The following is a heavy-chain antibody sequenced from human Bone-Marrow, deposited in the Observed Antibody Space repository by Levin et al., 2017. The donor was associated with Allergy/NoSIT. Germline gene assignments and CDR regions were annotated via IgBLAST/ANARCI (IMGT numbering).Heavy chain of an antibody. CDR2: ISGSGIST. D-gene: IGHD4-17*01. CDR1: GFPFSTYA. Sequence: GGSLRLSCTASGFPFSTYAMTWVRQAPRKGLEWVSVISGSGISTYYADSVKGRFTISRDNSKNTLYLQMNSLRAEDTAVYYCAKELARYGDYGRGFDYWGQGTLVTVPS. V-gene: IGHV3-23*01. J-gene: IGHJ4*02. CDR3: AKELARYGDYGRGFDY.